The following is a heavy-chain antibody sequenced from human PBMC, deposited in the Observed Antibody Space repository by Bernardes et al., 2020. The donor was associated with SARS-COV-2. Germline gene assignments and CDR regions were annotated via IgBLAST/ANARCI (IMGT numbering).Heavy chain of an antibody. V-gene: IGHV4-59*01. J-gene: IGHJ6*03. D-gene: IGHD6-6*01. CDR2: IRYTGNT. CDR1: GASINNYY. Sequence: SEPLSLTCSVSGASINNYYWTWIRLPPGKGLEWIGHIRYTGNTNYNPSLQSRVTISLDTSKTYFSLKLDSVTAADTAVYYCAREPSSFSSSSGYYYYMDVWGKGTTVTVSS. CDR3: AREPSSFSSSSGYYYYMDV.